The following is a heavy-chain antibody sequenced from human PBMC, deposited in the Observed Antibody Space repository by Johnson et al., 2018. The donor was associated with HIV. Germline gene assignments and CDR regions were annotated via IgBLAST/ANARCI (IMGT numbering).Heavy chain of an antibody. CDR3: ARREHILGIVRNAFDS. CDR2: INSDVSTT. Sequence: VQLVESGGSSVQPGGSLRLSCAASGFTFSSYWMHWVRQVPGKGLVWVSRINSDVSTTTYADSVKGRFTISRDNAKNTRYLQMYSLRAEDTAVYYCARREHILGIVRNAFDSWGQGTMVTVSS. J-gene: IGHJ3*02. CDR1: GFTFSSYW. V-gene: IGHV3-74*01. D-gene: IGHD7-27*01.